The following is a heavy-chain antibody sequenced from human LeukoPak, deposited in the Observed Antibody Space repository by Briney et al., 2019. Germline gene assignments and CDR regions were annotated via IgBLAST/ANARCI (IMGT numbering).Heavy chain of an antibody. CDR1: GFIFSNSW. CDR3: ARRAGAYSHPYDY. CDR2: INQDGSDQ. J-gene: IGHJ4*02. D-gene: IGHD4/OR15-4a*01. Sequence: PGGSLRLSCAASGFIFSNSWMNWVRQAPGKGLEWVANINQDGSDQYYVDSVKGRFTISRDNSKNTLYLQMNSLRAEDTAVYYCARRAGAYSHPYDYWGQGTLVTVSS. V-gene: IGHV3-7*03.